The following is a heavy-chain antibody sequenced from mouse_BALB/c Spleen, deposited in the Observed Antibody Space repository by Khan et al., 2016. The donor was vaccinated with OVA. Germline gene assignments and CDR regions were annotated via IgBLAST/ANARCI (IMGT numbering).Heavy chain of an antibody. CDR3: ARAFYNGAWFAY. Sequence: VQLQESGPGLVAPSQTLSITCTVSGFSLSNYGIHWVRQSPGKGLEWLGVLWAGGSTNHNSALMSRLSISKDNSKSQVFLKMNSLQTDDTAMYYCARAFYNGAWFAYWGQGTLVTVSA. V-gene: IGHV2-9*02. CDR2: LWAGGST. D-gene: IGHD1-3*01. J-gene: IGHJ3*01. CDR1: GFSLSNYG.